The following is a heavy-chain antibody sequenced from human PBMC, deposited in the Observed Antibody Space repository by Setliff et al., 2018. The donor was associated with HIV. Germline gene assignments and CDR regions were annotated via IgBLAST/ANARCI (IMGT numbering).Heavy chain of an antibody. J-gene: IGHJ5*01. CDR2: INTNSGDT. CDR3: ARGVGSSWFDS. CDR1: GYTFTVYY. V-gene: IGHV1-2*02. D-gene: IGHD1-26*01. Sequence: ASVKVSRKASGYTFTVYYMHWVRQAPGQGLEWMGWINTNSGDTKYAQKFQGRVTMTRDTSISTAFMDLSSLRSDDTAMYYCARGVGSSWFDSWGQGTLVTVSS.